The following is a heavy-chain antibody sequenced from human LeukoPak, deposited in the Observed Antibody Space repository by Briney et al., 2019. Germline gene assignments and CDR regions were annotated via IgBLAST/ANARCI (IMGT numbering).Heavy chain of an antibody. CDR1: GFTFSDYA. CDR3: AKAPVTTCSGAYCYPFDY. Sequence: PGGSLRLSCAVSGFTFSDYAMSWLRQAPGKGLEWVSLISGTGGTTYYADSVKGRFTISRDSSKNTLYLQMNRLRAEDAAVYYCAKAPVTTCSGAYCYPFDYWGQGTLVTVSS. D-gene: IGHD2-21*01. CDR2: ISGTGGTT. V-gene: IGHV3-23*01. J-gene: IGHJ4*02.